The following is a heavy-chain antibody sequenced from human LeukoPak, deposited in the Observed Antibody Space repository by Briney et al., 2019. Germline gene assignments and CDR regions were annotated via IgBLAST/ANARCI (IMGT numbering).Heavy chain of an antibody. J-gene: IGHJ4*02. CDR1: GFAFSSYA. Sequence: GGSLRLSCAASGFAFSSYAMHWVRQAPGKGLEWVAVISYDGSNKYYADSVKGRFTISRDNSKNTLYLQMNSLRAEDTAVYYCARSMITMIVVAMDYWGQGTLVTVSS. CDR3: ARSMITMIVVAMDY. V-gene: IGHV3-30*04. CDR2: ISYDGSNK. D-gene: IGHD3-22*01.